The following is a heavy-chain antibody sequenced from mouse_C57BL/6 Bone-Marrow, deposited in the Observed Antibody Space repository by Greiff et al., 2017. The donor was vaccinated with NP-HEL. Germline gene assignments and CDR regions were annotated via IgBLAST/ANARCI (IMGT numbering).Heavy chain of an antibody. CDR2: INPNNGGT. CDR1: GYTFTDYN. J-gene: IGHJ4*01. V-gene: IGHV1-22*01. D-gene: IGHD2-3*01. Sequence: VQLKQSGPELVKPGASVKMSCKASGYTFTDYNMHWVKQSHGKSLEWIGYINPNNGGTSYNQKFKGKATLTVNKSSSTAYMELRSLTSEDSAVYYCAREGWLLRGYAMDYWGQGTSVTVSS. CDR3: AREGWLLRGYAMDY.